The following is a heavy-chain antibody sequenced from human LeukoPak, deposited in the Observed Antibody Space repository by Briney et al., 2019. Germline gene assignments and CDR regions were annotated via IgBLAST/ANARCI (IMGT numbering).Heavy chain of an antibody. CDR1: GFTFRSYD. Sequence: GGSLRLSCAASGFTFRSYDMRWVRQAPGKGLEWVALISDDGSNIYYADSVKGRFTISRDSSKNTLSLQMSSLRVEDTAVYYCARDNKRFSCDYWGQGTLVTVSS. CDR2: ISDDGSNI. J-gene: IGHJ4*02. D-gene: IGHD2/OR15-2a*01. V-gene: IGHV3-30*03. CDR3: ARDNKRFSCDY.